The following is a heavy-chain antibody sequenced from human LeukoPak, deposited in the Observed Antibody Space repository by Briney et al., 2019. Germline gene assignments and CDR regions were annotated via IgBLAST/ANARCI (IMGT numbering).Heavy chain of an antibody. CDR2: IYYSGST. CDR1: GGSISSYY. Sequence: SETLSLTCTVSGGSISSYYWSWLRQPPGKGLEWIGYIYYSGSTNYNPSLKSRVTISVDTSKNQFSLKLSSVTAADTAVYYCARLYSSPLWGQGTLVTVSS. D-gene: IGHD4-11*01. J-gene: IGHJ4*02. V-gene: IGHV4-59*08. CDR3: ARLYSSPL.